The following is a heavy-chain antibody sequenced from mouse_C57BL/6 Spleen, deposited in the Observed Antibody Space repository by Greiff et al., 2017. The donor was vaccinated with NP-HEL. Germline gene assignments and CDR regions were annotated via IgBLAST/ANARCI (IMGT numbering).Heavy chain of an antibody. CDR2: INPDGGST. CDR1: GFTFSDYY. V-gene: IGHV5-16*01. D-gene: IGHD2-3*01. Sequence: EVQLEESGGGLVKPGTSMKLSCTASGFTFSDYYMAWVRQIPGKGLEWVAYINPDGGSTYYRDSFKSQFTISRDNANNTLDLQMSRLKSEDTATYYGARVMDGYTRDSDMDYWGQGTSVTVSS. J-gene: IGHJ4*01. CDR3: ARVMDGYTRDSDMDY.